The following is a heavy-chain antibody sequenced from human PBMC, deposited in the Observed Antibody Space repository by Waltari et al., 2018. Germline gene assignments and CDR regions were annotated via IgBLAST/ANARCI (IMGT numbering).Heavy chain of an antibody. J-gene: IGHJ4*02. CDR1: RFTFRTYW. D-gene: IGHD1-26*01. CDR3: TRGGATGAGDY. Sequence: EVQLVESGGGLVQPGGSLRLSCVVSRFTFRTYWMSWVRQAPGKGLEWVANIKEDGSETYYVGSVKGRFTMSRDNAKNTLYLQMNSLRVEDTAVYYCTRGGATGAGDYWGQGTLVTVSS. V-gene: IGHV3-7*01. CDR2: IKEDGSET.